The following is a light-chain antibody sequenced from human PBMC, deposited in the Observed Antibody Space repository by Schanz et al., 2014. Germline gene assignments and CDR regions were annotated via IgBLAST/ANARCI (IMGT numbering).Light chain of an antibody. CDR3: CSYAGSSTRV. Sequence: QSALTQPASVSGSPGQSITISCTGTSSDVGNYDLVSWYRHYPGKAPKLLIYEVTKRPSGVSNRFSGSKSDNTASLTISGLQTEDGADYYCCSYAGSSTRVFGGGTKLTVL. J-gene: IGLJ3*02. V-gene: IGLV2-23*02. CDR2: EVT. CDR1: SSDVGNYDL.